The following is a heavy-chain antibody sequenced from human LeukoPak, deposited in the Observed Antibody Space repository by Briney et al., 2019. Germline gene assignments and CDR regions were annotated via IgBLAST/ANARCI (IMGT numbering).Heavy chain of an antibody. CDR2: ISGSGGST. J-gene: IGHJ4*02. Sequence: PGGSLRLSCAASGFTFGSYAMSWVRQAPGKGLEWVSSISGSGGSTYYADSVKGRFTISRDNSRNMLFLQMNSLRADDTAVYYCAKDLVVGALDYWGQGTLVTVSS. D-gene: IGHD1-26*01. V-gene: IGHV3-23*01. CDR1: GFTFGSYA. CDR3: AKDLVVGALDY.